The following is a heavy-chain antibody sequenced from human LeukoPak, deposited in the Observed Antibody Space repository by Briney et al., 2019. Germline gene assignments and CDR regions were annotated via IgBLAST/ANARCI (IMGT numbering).Heavy chain of an antibody. V-gene: IGHV4-59*01. CDR2: IYYSGST. Sequence: PSETLSLTCTVSGGSISSYYWSWIRQPPGKGLEWIGYIYYSGSTNYNPSLKSRVTISVDTSKNQFPLKLSSVTAADTAVYYCARDRLPLVYDYWGQGTLVTVSS. J-gene: IGHJ4*02. CDR1: GGSISSYY. CDR3: ARDRLPLVYDY. D-gene: IGHD2-8*01.